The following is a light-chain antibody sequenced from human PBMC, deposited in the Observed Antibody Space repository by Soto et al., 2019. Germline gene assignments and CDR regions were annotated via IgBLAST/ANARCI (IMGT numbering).Light chain of an antibody. J-gene: IGKJ4*01. CDR2: DAS. CDR1: QGIRNY. CDR3: QSYYSAPFT. Sequence: DIQMTQSPSSLSASAGVRVTITCRASQGIRNYLAWYQQRPGKMPNPLIYDASTLQSGVPSRFSGSGSGTDFTLTIGSLQPEDVATYYCQSYYSAPFTFGGGTRVEIK. V-gene: IGKV1-27*01.